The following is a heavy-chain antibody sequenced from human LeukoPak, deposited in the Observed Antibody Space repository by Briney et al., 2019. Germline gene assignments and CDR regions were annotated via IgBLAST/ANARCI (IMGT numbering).Heavy chain of an antibody. V-gene: IGHV4-39*01. Sequence: SETLSLTCTVSGGSISSSSYYWGWIRQPPGKGLEWIGSIYYSGSTYYNPSLKSRVTISVDTSKNQFSLKLSSVAAADTAVYYCARQFRPMVRGITGGLDPWGQGTLVTVSS. J-gene: IGHJ5*02. CDR3: ARQFRPMVRGITGGLDP. D-gene: IGHD3-10*01. CDR1: GGSISSSSYY. CDR2: IYYSGST.